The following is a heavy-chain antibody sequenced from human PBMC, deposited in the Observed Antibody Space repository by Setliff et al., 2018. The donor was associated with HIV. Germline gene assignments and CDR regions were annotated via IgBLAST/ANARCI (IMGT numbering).Heavy chain of an antibody. CDR1: GGSISSSSYY. D-gene: IGHD6-13*01. J-gene: IGHJ4*02. CDR3: ARRVSSSRYPLDYFDY. V-gene: IGHV4-39*01. CDR2: IYYSGST. Sequence: PSETLSLTCTVSGGSISSSSYYWGWIRQPPGKGLEWIGSIYYSGSTYYNPSLKSRVTISVDTSKNQFSLKLSSVTAADTAVYYCARRVSSSRYPLDYFDYWGQGTLVTVSS.